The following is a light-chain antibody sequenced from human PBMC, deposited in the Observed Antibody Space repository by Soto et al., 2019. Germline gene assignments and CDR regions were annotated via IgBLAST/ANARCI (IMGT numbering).Light chain of an antibody. Sequence: DIQMTQSPSTLSASLGDRVTITCRASQSISRWLAWYQQKPGKAPKLLISDVSSLERGVPSRFSGSGSGTEFTLTISSLQPDDFATYRCQQYETYSQWTFGQGTKVEI. CDR1: QSISRW. CDR2: DVS. CDR3: QQYETYSQWT. J-gene: IGKJ1*01. V-gene: IGKV1-5*01.